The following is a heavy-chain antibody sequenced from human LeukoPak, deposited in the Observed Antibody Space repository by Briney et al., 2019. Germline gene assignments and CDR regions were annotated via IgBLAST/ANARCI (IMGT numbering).Heavy chain of an antibody. CDR1: GFTFSRYS. CDR2: TRGEPHSYTT. D-gene: IGHD6-19*01. J-gene: IGHJ6*02. V-gene: IGHV3-72*01. Sequence: GGSLRLSCVGSGFTFSRYSMNWVRQAPGKGLEWVGRTRGEPHSYTTEYAASVKGRFSISRDEAKNSLFLQMNSLKTEDTAVYYCVRNGGITVAGANYYAMDVWGQGTTVIVSS. CDR3: VRNGGITVAGANYYAMDV.